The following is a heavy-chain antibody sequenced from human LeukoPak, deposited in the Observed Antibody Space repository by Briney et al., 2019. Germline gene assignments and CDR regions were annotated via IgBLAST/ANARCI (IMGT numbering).Heavy chain of an antibody. D-gene: IGHD3-22*01. V-gene: IGHV4-59*08. CDR2: IYYSGST. J-gene: IGHJ4*02. Sequence: SETLSLTCAVSGGSISSYYWRWIRQPPGRVQGWVGCIYYSGSTNYNASLKSRVTISVETSKTQFSPKLSSVTAADTAMYYCATTTYYYDSSGYFKTYYFDYWGQGTLVTVSS. CDR1: GGSISSYY. CDR3: ATTTYYYDSSGYFKTYYFDY.